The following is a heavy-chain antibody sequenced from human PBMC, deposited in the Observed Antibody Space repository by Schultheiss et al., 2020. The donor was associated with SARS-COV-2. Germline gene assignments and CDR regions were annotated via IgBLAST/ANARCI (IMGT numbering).Heavy chain of an antibody. V-gene: IGHV4-34*01. D-gene: IGHD3-22*01. J-gene: IGHJ4*02. CDR1: GGSISSYY. Sequence: SETLSLTCTVSGGSISSYYWSWIRQPPGRGLEWIGEINHSGSTNYNPSLKSRVTISVDTSKNQFSLKLSSVTAADTAVYYCARGRAYYYDSSTPYYFDYWGQGTLVTVSS. CDR3: ARGRAYYYDSSTPYYFDY. CDR2: INHSGST.